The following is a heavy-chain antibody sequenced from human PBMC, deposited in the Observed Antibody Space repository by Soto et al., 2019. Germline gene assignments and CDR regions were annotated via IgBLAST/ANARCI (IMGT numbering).Heavy chain of an antibody. CDR3: AKDYGAGSKSPEDY. J-gene: IGHJ4*02. CDR2: ISGSGGST. D-gene: IGHD3-10*01. Sequence: EVQLLESGGGLVQPGGSLRLSCAASGFTFSSYAMNWVRQAPGKGLEWVSAISGSGGSTYYADSVKGRFTISRDNSKNTLYLQMTSFSAADTAVYNWAKDYGAGSKSPEDYWGQGTPVIVSS. CDR1: GFTFSSYA. V-gene: IGHV3-23*01.